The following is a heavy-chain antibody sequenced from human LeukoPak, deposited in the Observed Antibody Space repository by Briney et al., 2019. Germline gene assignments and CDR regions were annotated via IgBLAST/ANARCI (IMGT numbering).Heavy chain of an antibody. V-gene: IGHV4-59*01. D-gene: IGHD6-19*01. CDR1: GGSISSYY. CDR2: IYNRGSNT. J-gene: IGHJ3*02. Sequence: SETLSLTCTVSGGSISSYYWSWIRQPPGKGLEWIGYIYNRGSNTNYNPSLKSRVTISVDTSKNQFSLKLRSVTAADTAVYYCARDRPGIAVAGDAFGIWGQGTMVTVSS. CDR3: ARDRPGIAVAGDAFGI.